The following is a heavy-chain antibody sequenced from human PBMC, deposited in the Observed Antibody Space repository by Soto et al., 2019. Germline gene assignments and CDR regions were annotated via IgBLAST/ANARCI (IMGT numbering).Heavy chain of an antibody. D-gene: IGHD6-19*01. V-gene: IGHV1-8*01. CDR2: MNPNSGNT. CDR3: ARGRYSSGWYGNNAFDI. Sequence: ASVKVSCKASGYTFTSYDINWVRQATGQGLEWMGWMNPNSGNTGYAQKFQGRVTMTRNTSISTAYMELSSLRSEDTAVYYCARGRYSSGWYGNNAFDIWCQGTMVNVSS. CDR1: GYTFTSYD. J-gene: IGHJ3*02.